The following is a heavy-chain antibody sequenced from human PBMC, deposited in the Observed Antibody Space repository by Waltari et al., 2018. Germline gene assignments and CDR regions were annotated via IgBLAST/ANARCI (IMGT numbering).Heavy chain of an antibody. CDR2: ISGSGGST. CDR3: AKETLLNHKIFPFDY. CDR1: GFTFSSYA. Sequence: EVQLLESGGGLVQPGGSLRLSCAASGFTFSSYAMSWVRQAPGQGLEWVSAISGSGGSTCKADSVKGRVTIARDNSKNTLYLQMNSLRAEDTAVYYCAKETLLNHKIFPFDYWGQGTLVTVSS. D-gene: IGHD1-26*01. V-gene: IGHV3-23*01. J-gene: IGHJ4*02.